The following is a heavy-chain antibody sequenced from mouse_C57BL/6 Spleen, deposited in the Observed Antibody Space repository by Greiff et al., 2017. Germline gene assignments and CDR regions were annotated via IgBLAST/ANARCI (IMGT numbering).Heavy chain of an antibody. Sequence: QVQLQQSGAELARPGASVKMSCKASGYTFTSYTMHWVKQRPGQGLEWIGYINPSSGYTKYNQKFKDKATLTADKSTSTAYMQLSSLTSEDSAVYYCARGQQDWYFDVWGTGTTVTVSS. CDR3: ARGQQDWYFDV. CDR2: INPSSGYT. J-gene: IGHJ1*03. CDR1: GYTFTSYT. V-gene: IGHV1-4*01.